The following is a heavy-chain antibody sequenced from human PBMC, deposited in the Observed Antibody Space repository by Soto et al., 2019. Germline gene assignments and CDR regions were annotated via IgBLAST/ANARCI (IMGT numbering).Heavy chain of an antibody. D-gene: IGHD3-22*01. Sequence: GGSLRLSCAASGFTFSSYAMSWVRQAPGKGLEWVSAISGSGGSTYYADSVKGRFTISRDNSKNTLYLQMNSLRAEDTAVYYCANRDYYDSSGQYYFDYWGQGTLVTVSS. J-gene: IGHJ4*02. V-gene: IGHV3-23*01. CDR2: ISGSGGST. CDR1: GFTFSSYA. CDR3: ANRDYYDSSGQYYFDY.